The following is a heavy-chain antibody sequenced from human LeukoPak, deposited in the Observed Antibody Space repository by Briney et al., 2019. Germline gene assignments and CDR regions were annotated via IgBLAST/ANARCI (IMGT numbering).Heavy chain of an antibody. CDR2: INPNSGGT. Sequence: PGRSLRLSCAASGFAFSSYGMHWVRQAPGQGLEWMGWINPNSGGTNYAQKFQGRVTMTRDTSISTAYMELSRLRSDDTAVYYCARVGYDSSGYYAWGQGTLVTVSS. J-gene: IGHJ5*02. D-gene: IGHD3-22*01. CDR1: GFAFSSYG. V-gene: IGHV1-2*02. CDR3: ARVGYDSSGYYA.